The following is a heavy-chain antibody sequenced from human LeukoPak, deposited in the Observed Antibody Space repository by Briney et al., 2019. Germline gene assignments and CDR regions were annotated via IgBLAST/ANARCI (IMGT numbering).Heavy chain of an antibody. Sequence: PGGSLRLSCAASGFTFSSYSMNWVRQAPGKGLEWVSSISSSSSYIYYADSVKGRFTISRDNAKNSLYLQMNSLRAEDTAVYYCARVGGREYYFDYWGQGTLVTVSS. J-gene: IGHJ4*02. D-gene: IGHD3-16*01. CDR2: ISSSSSYI. CDR3: ARVGGREYYFDY. V-gene: IGHV3-21*01. CDR1: GFTFSSYS.